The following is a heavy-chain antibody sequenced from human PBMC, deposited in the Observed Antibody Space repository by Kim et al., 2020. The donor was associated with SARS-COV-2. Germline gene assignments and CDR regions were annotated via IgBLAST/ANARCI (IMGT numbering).Heavy chain of an antibody. D-gene: IGHD3-16*01. V-gene: IGHV3-49*03. CDR1: GFTFGDYA. J-gene: IGHJ5*02. CDR3: SRVIRAIGGGSWFDA. CDR2: IRSKANGGTT. Sequence: GGSLRLSCTASGFTFGDYAMSWFRQAPGKGLEWVGFIRSKANGGTTEYAASVKGRFTISRDDSKSIAHLQMNSLKTEDTAVYYCSRVIRAIGGGSWFDAWGQGTLVTVSS.